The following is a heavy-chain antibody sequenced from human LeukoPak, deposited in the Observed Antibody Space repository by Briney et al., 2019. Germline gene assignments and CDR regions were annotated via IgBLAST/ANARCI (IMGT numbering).Heavy chain of an antibody. CDR2: IYTSGST. CDR3: ARRRGSYYSYYYYMDV. CDR1: GGSISSYY. Sequence: SETLSLTCTVSGGSISSYYWSWIRQPPGRGLEWIGYIYTSGSTNYNPSLKSRVTISVDTSKNQFSLKLSSVTAADTAVYYCARRRGSYYSYYYYMDVWGKGTTVTVSS. J-gene: IGHJ6*03. D-gene: IGHD1-26*01. V-gene: IGHV4-4*09.